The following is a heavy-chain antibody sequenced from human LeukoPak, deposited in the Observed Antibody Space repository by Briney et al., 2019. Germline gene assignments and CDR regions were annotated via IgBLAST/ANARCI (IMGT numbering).Heavy chain of an antibody. CDR2: ISSSGRTT. CDR1: GFSFSSYE. V-gene: IGHV3-48*03. Sequence: GGSLRLSCTASGFSFSSYEMNWVRQAPGKGLEWVSYISSSGRTTYYADSVKGRFTVSRDSAKNSLYLQMNSLRAEDTAVYYCAELGITMIGGVWGKGTTVTISS. CDR3: AELGITMIGGV. J-gene: IGHJ6*04. D-gene: IGHD3-10*02.